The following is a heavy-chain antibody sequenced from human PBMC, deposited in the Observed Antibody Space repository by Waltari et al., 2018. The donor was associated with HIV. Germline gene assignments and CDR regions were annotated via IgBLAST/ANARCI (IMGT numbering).Heavy chain of an antibody. CDR3: VKDGASTIFGVLNGMDV. V-gene: IGHV3-9*01. D-gene: IGHD3-3*01. CDR1: GTTFDAYS. CDR2: NSWNRREI. Sequence: EVQLVESGGGSVQPGRSLRLSCKASGTTFDAYSMHWVRQTPVKGLEWVTCNSWNRREIAYAAAGKGRFTISRDNTKNSLFLKMNSVRIDDTALYYCVKDGASTIFGVLNGMDVWGQGTTVTVSS. J-gene: IGHJ6*02.